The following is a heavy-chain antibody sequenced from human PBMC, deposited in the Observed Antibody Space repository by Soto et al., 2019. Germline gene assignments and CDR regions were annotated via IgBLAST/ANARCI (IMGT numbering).Heavy chain of an antibody. CDR3: ARHVTTVVTRKGWFDP. Sequence: KPSETLSLTCTVSGGSISSSSYYWGWIRQPPGKGLEWIGSIYYSGSTYYNPSLKSRVTISVDTSKNQFSLKLSSVTAADTAVYYCARHVTTVVTRKGWFDPWGQGTLVTVSS. V-gene: IGHV4-39*01. J-gene: IGHJ5*02. CDR2: IYYSGST. D-gene: IGHD4-17*01. CDR1: GGSISSSSYY.